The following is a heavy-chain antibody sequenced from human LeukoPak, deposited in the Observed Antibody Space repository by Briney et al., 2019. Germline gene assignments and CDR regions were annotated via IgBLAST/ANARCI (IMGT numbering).Heavy chain of an antibody. V-gene: IGHV3-48*01. CDR1: GFTFSSYS. J-gene: IGHJ4*02. CDR2: ISSSSSTI. Sequence: GGSLRLSCAASGFTFSSYSMNWVRQAPGKGLEWVSYISSSSSTIYYADSVKGRFTISRDNAKNSLYLQMNSLRAEDTAVYYCARDLYMTTVVTVFDYWGQGTLVTVSS. CDR3: ARDLYMTTVVTVFDY. D-gene: IGHD4-23*01.